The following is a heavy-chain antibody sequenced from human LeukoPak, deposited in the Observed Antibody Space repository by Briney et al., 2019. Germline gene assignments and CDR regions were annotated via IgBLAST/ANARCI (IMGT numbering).Heavy chain of an antibody. D-gene: IGHD3-10*01. J-gene: IGHJ4*02. CDR2: IYSGGST. V-gene: IGHV3-53*01. CDR3: ARDSLSLDYFDY. CDR1: GFTVSSNY. Sequence: GGSLRLSCAASGFTVSSNYMSWVRQAPEKGQEWVSVIYSGGSTYYADSVKGRFTISRDNSKNTLYLQMNSLRAEDTAVYYCARDSLSLDYFDYWGQGTLVTVSS.